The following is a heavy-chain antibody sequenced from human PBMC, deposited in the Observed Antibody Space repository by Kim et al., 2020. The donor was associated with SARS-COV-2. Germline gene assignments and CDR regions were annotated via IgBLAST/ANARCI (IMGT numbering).Heavy chain of an antibody. Sequence: GGSLRLSCAASGFTFSTNTMSWVRQAPGKGLEWVSVIGGDSTTYYEDSMKGRFTVSRDNSKNTLYLQMNSLRAEDTAVYYCAKVLNLAVRGGAFDIWGQGTMVTVSS. CDR3: AKVLNLAVRGGAFDI. CDR1: GFTFSTNT. V-gene: IGHV3-23*01. D-gene: IGHD6-6*01. CDR2: IGGDSTT. J-gene: IGHJ3*02.